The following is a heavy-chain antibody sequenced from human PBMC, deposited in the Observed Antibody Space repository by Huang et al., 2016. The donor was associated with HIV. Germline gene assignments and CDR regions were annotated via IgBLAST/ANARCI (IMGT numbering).Heavy chain of an antibody. CDR3: ASLFFDY. Sequence: QVQLQQWGAGVLKPSETLSRTCAVYGGSFSGYYWSWIRQSPGTGLEWIGEINHSGSTNYNPSLKSRVTMSVDTSKNQFSLKLSSVTAADTAVYYCASLFFDYWGQGILVTVSS. CDR2: INHSGST. V-gene: IGHV4-34*01. CDR1: GGSFSGYY. J-gene: IGHJ4*02.